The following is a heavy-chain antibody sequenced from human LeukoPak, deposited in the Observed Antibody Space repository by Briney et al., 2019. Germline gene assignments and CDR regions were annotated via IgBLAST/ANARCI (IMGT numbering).Heavy chain of an antibody. CDR1: GFTFSSYW. Sequence: GGSLRLSCAASGFTFSSYWMNWARQAPGKGLEWVASINHNGNVNYYVDSVKGRFTISRDNSKNTLYLQMNSLRAEDTAVYYCARGPAVAGDYWGQGTLVTVSS. D-gene: IGHD6-19*01. CDR3: ARGPAVAGDY. J-gene: IGHJ4*02. V-gene: IGHV3-7*01. CDR2: INHNGNVN.